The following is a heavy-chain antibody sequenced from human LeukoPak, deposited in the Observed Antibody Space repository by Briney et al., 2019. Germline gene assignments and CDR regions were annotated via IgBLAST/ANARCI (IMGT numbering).Heavy chain of an antibody. CDR3: AKALPQWLVRGATYGWFDP. D-gene: IGHD6-19*01. CDR1: GFTFSSYA. V-gene: IGHV3-23*01. J-gene: IGHJ5*02. Sequence: GGSLRLSCAASGFTFSSYAMSWVRQAPGKGLEWVSAVSGSGGSTYYADSVKGRFTISRDNSKNTLYLQMNSLRAEDTAVYYCAKALPQWLVRGATYGWFDPWGQGTLVTVSS. CDR2: VSGSGGST.